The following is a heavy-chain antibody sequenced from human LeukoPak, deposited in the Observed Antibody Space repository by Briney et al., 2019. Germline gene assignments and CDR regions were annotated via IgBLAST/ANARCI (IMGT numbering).Heavy chain of an antibody. CDR3: ARHRSGSYYSSFDY. CDR2: IHNSGST. Sequence: SETLSLTCTVSGGSISSSSYYWGWIRQPPGKGLEWIGSIHNSGSTYYNVSLKSRVTISVDTSKNQFSLKLSSVTAADTAVFYCARHRSGSYYSSFDYWGQGTLVTVSS. J-gene: IGHJ4*02. V-gene: IGHV4-39*01. CDR1: GGSISSSSYY. D-gene: IGHD3-10*01.